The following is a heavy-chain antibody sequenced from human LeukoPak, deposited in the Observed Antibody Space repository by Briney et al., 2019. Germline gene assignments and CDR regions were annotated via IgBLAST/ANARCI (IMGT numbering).Heavy chain of an antibody. CDR2: INHSGST. V-gene: IGHV4-34*01. D-gene: IGHD3-22*01. Sequence: SETLSLTCAVYGGSFSGYYWSWIRQPPGKGLEWIGEINHSGSTNYNPSLKSRVTISVDTSKNQFSLKLTSVTAADTAVYYCARPYYYDSRIDPWGQGTLVTVSS. CDR3: ARPYYYDSRIDP. CDR1: GGSFSGYY. J-gene: IGHJ5*02.